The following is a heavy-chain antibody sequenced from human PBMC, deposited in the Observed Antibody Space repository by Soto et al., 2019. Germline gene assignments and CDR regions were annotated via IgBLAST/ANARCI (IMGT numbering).Heavy chain of an antibody. CDR1: GFTFSSYA. D-gene: IGHD5-18*01. CDR3: ARGKQLWNWFDP. V-gene: IGHV3-30-3*01. Sequence: QAQLVESGGGVVQPGRSLRLSCAASGFTFSSYAMHWVRQAPGKGLEWVAVISYDGSNKYYADSVKGRFTISRDSSKNTLYLQMNSLRAEDTAVYYCARGKQLWNWFDPWGQGTLVTVSS. CDR2: ISYDGSNK. J-gene: IGHJ5*02.